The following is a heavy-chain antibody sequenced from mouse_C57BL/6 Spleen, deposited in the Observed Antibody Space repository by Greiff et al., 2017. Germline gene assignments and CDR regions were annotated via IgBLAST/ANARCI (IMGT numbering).Heavy chain of an antibody. J-gene: IGHJ3*01. Sequence: EVKVVESGGGLVKPGGSLKLSCAASGFTFSSYTMSWVRQTPEKRLEWVATISGGGGNTYYPDSVKGRFTISRDNAKNTLYLQMSSLRSEDTALYYCARQGENWAWFAYWGQGTLVTVSA. CDR1: GFTFSSYT. CDR3: ARQGENWAWFAY. CDR2: ISGGGGNT. V-gene: IGHV5-9*01. D-gene: IGHD4-1*01.